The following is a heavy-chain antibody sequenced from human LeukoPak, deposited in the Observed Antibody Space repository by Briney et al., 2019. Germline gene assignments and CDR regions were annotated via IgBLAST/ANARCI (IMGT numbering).Heavy chain of an antibody. J-gene: IGHJ5*02. CDR1: GGTFSSYA. D-gene: IGHD3-10*01. Sequence: SVKVSCKASGGTFSSYAISWVRQAPGQGLEWIGGIIPIFGSANYAQKFQGRVTITADESTSTAYMELSSLRSEDTAVYYCARDLDYYGSKWFDPWGQRTLVTVSS. CDR3: ARDLDYYGSKWFDP. CDR2: IIPIFGSA. V-gene: IGHV1-69*13.